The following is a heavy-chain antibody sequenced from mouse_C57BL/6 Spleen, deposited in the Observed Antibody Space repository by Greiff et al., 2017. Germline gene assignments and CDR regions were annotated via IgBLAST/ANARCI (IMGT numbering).Heavy chain of an antibody. J-gene: IGHJ3*01. CDR2: IDPSDSYT. CDR1: GYTFTSYW. Sequence: QVQLQQPGAELVMPGASVKLSCKASGYTFTSYWMHWVKQRPGQGLEWIGEIDPSDSYTNYNQKFKGKSTLTVDKSSSTAYMQLSSLTSEDSAVYYCARGGNIPTAFAYWGQGTLVPVSA. V-gene: IGHV1-69*01. CDR3: ARGGNIPTAFAY. D-gene: IGHD1-1*01.